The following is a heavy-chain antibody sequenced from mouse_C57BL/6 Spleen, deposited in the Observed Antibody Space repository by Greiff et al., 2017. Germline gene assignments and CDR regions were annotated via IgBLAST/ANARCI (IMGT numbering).Heavy chain of an antibody. V-gene: IGHV1-80*01. CDR1: GYAFSSYW. Sequence: VQLQESGAELVKPGASVKISCKASGYAFSSYWMNWVKQRPGKGLEWIGQIYPGDGDTNYNGKFKGKATVTADKSSSTSYMQLSSLTSEDSAVYFCARISTMITTKWYFDVWGTGTTVTVSS. CDR3: ARISTMITTKWYFDV. CDR2: IYPGDGDT. D-gene: IGHD2-4*01. J-gene: IGHJ1*03.